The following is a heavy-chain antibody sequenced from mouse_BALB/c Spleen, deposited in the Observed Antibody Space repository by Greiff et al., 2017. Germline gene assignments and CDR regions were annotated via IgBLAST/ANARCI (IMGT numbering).Heavy chain of an antibody. CDR1: GFTFSSYT. J-gene: IGHJ3*01. D-gene: IGHD1-2*01. Sequence: EVKLMESGGGLVQPGGSLKLSCAASGFTFSSYTMSWVRQTPEKRLEWVAYISNGGGSTYYPDTVKGRFTISRDNAKNTLYLQMSSLKSEDTAMYYCARQTTATWFAYWGQGTLVTVSA. CDR3: ARQTTATWFAY. CDR2: ISNGGGST. V-gene: IGHV5-12-2*01.